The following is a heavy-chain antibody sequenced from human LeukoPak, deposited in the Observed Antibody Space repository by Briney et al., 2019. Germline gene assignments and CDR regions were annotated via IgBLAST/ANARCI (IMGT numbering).Heavy chain of an antibody. CDR2: INHSGST. V-gene: IGHV4-34*01. CDR3: ASLQPSYNWNL. J-gene: IGHJ4*02. D-gene: IGHD1-7*01. CDR1: GGSFSGYY. Sequence: SETLSLTCAGYGGSFSGYYWSWIRQPPGKGLEWMGEINHSGSTNYNPSLKSRVTISVDTSKNQFCLKLNSVTAADTAVYYCASLQPSYNWNLWGQGTLVTVSS.